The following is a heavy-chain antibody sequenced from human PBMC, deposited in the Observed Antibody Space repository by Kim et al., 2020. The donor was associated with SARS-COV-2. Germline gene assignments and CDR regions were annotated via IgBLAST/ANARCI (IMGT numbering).Heavy chain of an antibody. CDR1: GISFAGYA. CDR2: ISSNGVTT. V-gene: IGHV3-23*01. J-gene: IGHJ4*02. D-gene: IGHD4-4*01. CDR3: AKTTAYTNFQSSTFDF. Sequence: GGSLRLSCVASGISFAGYAMTWVRQAPGKGLEWVSGISSNGVTTFYADSVKGRFTISRDNSKNTLYLQMNSLRAEDAAVYYCAKTTAYTNFQSSTFDFWGLGTLVTVSS.